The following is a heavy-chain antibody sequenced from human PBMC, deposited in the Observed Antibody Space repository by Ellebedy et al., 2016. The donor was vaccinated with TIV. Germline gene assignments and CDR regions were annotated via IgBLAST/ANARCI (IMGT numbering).Heavy chain of an antibody. Sequence: PGGSLRLSCAASGFTFSSYDMHWVRQAPGKGLEWLALISNDANNKYYADSVKGRFTISRDNSNNTLYLQLNSLRAEDTALFYCARIQTNWYFNLWGRGTLVTVPS. J-gene: IGHJ2*01. CDR2: ISNDANNK. CDR1: GFTFSSYD. CDR3: ARIQTNWYFNL. V-gene: IGHV3-30*03. D-gene: IGHD1-1*01.